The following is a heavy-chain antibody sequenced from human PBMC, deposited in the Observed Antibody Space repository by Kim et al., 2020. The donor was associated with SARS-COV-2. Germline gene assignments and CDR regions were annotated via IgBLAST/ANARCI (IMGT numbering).Heavy chain of an antibody. CDR2: ISSSSSYT. V-gene: IGHV3-11*03. D-gene: IGHD5-12*01. J-gene: IGHJ4*02. CDR1: GFTFSDYY. CDR3: ATSGYSGYDEGFDY. Sequence: GGSLRLSCAASGFTFSDYYMSWIRQAPGKGLEWVSYISSSSSYTNYADSVKGRFTISRDNAKNSLYLQMNSLRAEDTAVYYCATSGYSGYDEGFDYWGQGTLVTVSS.